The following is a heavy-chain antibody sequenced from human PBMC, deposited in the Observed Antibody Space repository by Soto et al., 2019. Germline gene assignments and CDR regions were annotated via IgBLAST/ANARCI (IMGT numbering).Heavy chain of an antibody. J-gene: IGHJ4*02. CDR3: GWFGGTFDF. CDR2: IDPENGGT. Sequence: ASVKVSCKTSGYTSTGYYIQWLRQAPGQGPEWVGWIDPENGGTHYAQKFQGRVTMTRDTSISTAHMELSRLRSDDTAVYFCGWFGGTFDFWGQGTLVTVSS. D-gene: IGHD3-3*01. CDR1: GYTSTGYY. V-gene: IGHV1-2*02.